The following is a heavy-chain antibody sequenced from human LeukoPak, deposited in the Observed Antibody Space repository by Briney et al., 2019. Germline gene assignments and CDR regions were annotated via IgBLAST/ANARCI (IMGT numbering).Heavy chain of an antibody. V-gene: IGHV4-34*01. CDR1: GGSFSGYH. CDR2: INHSGST. CDR3: VRDRCGGDCYPNWFVP. Sequence: SETLSLTCAVYGGSFSGYHWTWIRQSPGKGLEWIGDINHSGSTNYNPPLKSRVTISVDTSKNQFSLKLTSVTAADTAVYYCVRDRCGGDCYPNWFVPWGQGTLVTVSS. D-gene: IGHD2-21*02. J-gene: IGHJ5*02.